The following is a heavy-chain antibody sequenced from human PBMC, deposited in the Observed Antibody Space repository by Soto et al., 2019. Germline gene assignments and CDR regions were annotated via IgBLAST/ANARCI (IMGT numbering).Heavy chain of an antibody. D-gene: IGHD3-10*01. CDR3: AREGYYGSGSYDY. CDR2: IYYSGST. Sequence: SETLSLTCTVSGGSISSGDYYWSWIRQPPGKGLEWIGYIYYSGSTYYNPSPKSRVTISVDTSKNQFSLKLSSVTAADTAVYYCAREGYYGSGSYDYWGQGTLVTVSS. V-gene: IGHV4-30-4*01. J-gene: IGHJ4*02. CDR1: GGSISSGDYY.